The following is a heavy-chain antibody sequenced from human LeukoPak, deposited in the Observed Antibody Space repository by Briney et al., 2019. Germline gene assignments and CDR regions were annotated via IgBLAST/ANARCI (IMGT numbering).Heavy chain of an antibody. V-gene: IGHV3-33*01. J-gene: IGHJ4*02. CDR1: GFTFSSHG. CDR3: ARGIISSIAAAGTGYYFDY. Sequence: PGRSLRLSCAASGFTFSSHGMHWVRQAPGKGLEWVAVIWYDGSNKYYADSVKGRFTISRDNSKNTLYLQMNSLRAEDTAVYYCARGIISSIAAAGTGYYFDYWGQGTLVTVSS. D-gene: IGHD6-13*01. CDR2: IWYDGSNK.